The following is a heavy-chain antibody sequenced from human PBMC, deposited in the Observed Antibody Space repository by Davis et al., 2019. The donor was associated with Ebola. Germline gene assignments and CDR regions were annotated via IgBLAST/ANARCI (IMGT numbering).Heavy chain of an antibody. Sequence: GESLKISCAASGFTFNTYSLNWVRQAPGKGLEWVSSISRDSNYIYYADSVKGRFTISRDNAKNSLYLQMNSLRAEDTAVYYCAKDLFWRSASDVWGQGTTVTVSS. V-gene: IGHV3-21*01. CDR1: GFTFNTYS. D-gene: IGHD1-1*01. J-gene: IGHJ6*02. CDR2: ISRDSNYI. CDR3: AKDLFWRSASDV.